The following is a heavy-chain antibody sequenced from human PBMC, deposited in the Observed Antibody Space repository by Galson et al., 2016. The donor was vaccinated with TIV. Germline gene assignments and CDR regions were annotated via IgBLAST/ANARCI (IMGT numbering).Heavy chain of an antibody. CDR3: AKMDSSGFDYVRRLDF. D-gene: IGHD3-22*01. CDR2: ISAGGGRT. V-gene: IGHV3-23*01. J-gene: IGHJ4*02. Sequence: SLRLSCAASGFTFSSFAVSWVRQAPGKGLEWVSGISAGGGRTNYADSVKGRFTISRDNPKNTLYLQMSSLRAEDTAVYFCAKMDSSGFDYVRRLDFWGKGTLATVSS. CDR1: GFTFSSFA.